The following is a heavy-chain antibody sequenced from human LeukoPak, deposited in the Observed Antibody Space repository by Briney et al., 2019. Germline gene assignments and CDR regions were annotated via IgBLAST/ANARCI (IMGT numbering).Heavy chain of an antibody. J-gene: IGHJ4*02. V-gene: IGHV3-33*08. D-gene: IGHD6-19*01. CDR1: GFIFSSYG. Sequence: GRSLRLSCAASGFIFSSYGMHWVCQAPGKGLEWVAVIWYDGSNKYYADSVKGRFTISRDNSKNTLYLQMNSLRAEDTAVYYCARDSGSGWSHWGQGTLVTVSS. CDR3: ARDSGSGWSH. CDR2: IWYDGSNK.